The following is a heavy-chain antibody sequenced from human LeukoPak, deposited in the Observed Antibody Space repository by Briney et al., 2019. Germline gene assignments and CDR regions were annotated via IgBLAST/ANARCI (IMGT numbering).Heavy chain of an antibody. CDR3: ARDRLTYDSSGYWWPRDPYGMDV. CDR1: GFAFSSYW. Sequence: GGSLRLSCVASGFAFSSYWMYWVRQVAGKGLVWVSRIKPDGSSTDYADSVKGRFTISRDNSKNTLYLQMNSLRAEDTAVYYCARDRLTYDSSGYWWPRDPYGMDVWGQGTTVTVSS. J-gene: IGHJ6*02. D-gene: IGHD3-22*01. CDR2: IKPDGSST. V-gene: IGHV3-74*01.